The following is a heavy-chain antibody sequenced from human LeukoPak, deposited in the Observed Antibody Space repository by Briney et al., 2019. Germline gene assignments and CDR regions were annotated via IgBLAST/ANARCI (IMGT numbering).Heavy chain of an antibody. J-gene: IGHJ4*02. CDR2: IYTSGST. Sequence: SETLSLTCTVSGGSISSSSYYWGWIRQPPGKGLEWIGSIYTSGSTNYNPSLKSRVTISVDTSKNQFSLKLSSVTAADTAVYYCACSPAPYCSGGSCYQTGYFDYWGQGTLVTVSS. V-gene: IGHV4-39*07. D-gene: IGHD2-15*01. CDR3: ACSPAPYCSGGSCYQTGYFDY. CDR1: GGSISSSSYY.